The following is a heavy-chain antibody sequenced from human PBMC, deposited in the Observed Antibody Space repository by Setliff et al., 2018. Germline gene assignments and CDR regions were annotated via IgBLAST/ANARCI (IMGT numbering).Heavy chain of an antibody. D-gene: IGHD3-9*01. V-gene: IGHV3-11*04. CDR3: GSLTDGQH. CDR1: GFAFGDYF. Sequence: LSLSCAASGFAFGDYFMSWIREAPGKGLEWISYISSDGITIHYADSVKGRFTVTRDNAKNSLYLQMDSLKVEDTAVYYCGSLTDGQHWGQGALVIVSS. J-gene: IGHJ1*01. CDR2: ISSDGITI.